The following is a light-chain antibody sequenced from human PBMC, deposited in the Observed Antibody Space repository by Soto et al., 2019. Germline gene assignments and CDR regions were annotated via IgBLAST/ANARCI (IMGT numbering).Light chain of an antibody. Sequence: DIQMTQSPSSLSASVGDRVTITCQASQDISNYLNWYQQKPGKDTKLLIYDASNLETGVPSRFSGSGSWTDVTFTISSLQHEDIATYYCQQYDNLPPFTFGPGTKVDIK. CDR3: QQYDNLPPFT. CDR2: DAS. J-gene: IGKJ3*01. V-gene: IGKV1-33*01. CDR1: QDISNY.